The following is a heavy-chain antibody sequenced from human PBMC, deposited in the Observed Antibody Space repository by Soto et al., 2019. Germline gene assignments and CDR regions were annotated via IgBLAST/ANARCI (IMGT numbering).Heavy chain of an antibody. CDR3: SRVRGSTMFDP. Sequence: QVQLVQSGAEVKKPGASVKVSCKASGYTFTSYAMHWVRQAPGQRLEWMGWINAGNGNTKYSQKFQGRVTITRDTSASTAYMELSSLRSEDTAVYYCSRVRGSTMFDPWGQGTLVTVSS. CDR2: INAGNGNT. CDR1: GYTFTSYA. J-gene: IGHJ5*02. D-gene: IGHD3-10*01. V-gene: IGHV1-3*01.